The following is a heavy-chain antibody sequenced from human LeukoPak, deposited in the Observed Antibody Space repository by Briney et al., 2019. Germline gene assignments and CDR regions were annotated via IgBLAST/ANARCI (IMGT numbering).Heavy chain of an antibody. J-gene: IGHJ4*02. CDR2: INSDGSST. D-gene: IGHD4-17*01. V-gene: IGHV3-74*01. CDR3: ARTHATAIHYDS. Sequence: GGSLRLSCAASGFTFSSYWMHWVRQAPGKGLVWVSRINSDGSSTSYADSVKGRFTISRDNAKNTLYLQMNSLRAEDTAVYYCARTHATAIHYDSWGQGTLVTVSS. CDR1: GFTFSSYW.